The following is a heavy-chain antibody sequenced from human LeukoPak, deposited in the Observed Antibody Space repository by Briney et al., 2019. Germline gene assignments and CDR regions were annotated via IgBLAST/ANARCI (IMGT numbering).Heavy chain of an antibody. V-gene: IGHV3-23*01. D-gene: IGHD2-2*01. CDR3: AKYGPDCSSTSCSFDY. CDR1: GFTFSSYA. J-gene: IGHJ4*02. CDR2: ISGSGGST. Sequence: GGSLRLSCAASGFTFSSYAMSWVRQAPGKGLKWVSAISGSGGSTYYADSVKGRFTISRDNSKNTLYLQMNSLRAEDTAVYYCAKYGPDCSSTSCSFDYWGQGTLVTVSS.